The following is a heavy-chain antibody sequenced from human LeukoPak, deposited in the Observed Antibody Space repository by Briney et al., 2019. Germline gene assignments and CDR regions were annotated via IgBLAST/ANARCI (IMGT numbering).Heavy chain of an antibody. CDR2: INPNSGGT. V-gene: IGHV1-2*02. CDR3: ARNTGSIAAAGEADY. D-gene: IGHD6-13*01. Sequence: VASVKVSCKASGYTFTGYYMHWVRQAPGQGLEWMGWINPNSGGTNYAQKFQGRVTMTRDTSISTAYMELSRLRSDDTAVYYCARNTGSIAAAGEADYWGQGTLVTVSS. J-gene: IGHJ4*02. CDR1: GYTFTGYY.